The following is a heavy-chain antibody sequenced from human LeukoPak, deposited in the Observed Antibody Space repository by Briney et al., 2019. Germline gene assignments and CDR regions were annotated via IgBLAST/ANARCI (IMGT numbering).Heavy chain of an antibody. V-gene: IGHV3-21*01. CDR3: ARDQDIVVVPAALYY. D-gene: IGHD2-2*01. CDR1: GFTFSSYS. CDR2: ISSSSTYI. Sequence: SGGSLRLSCAASGFTFSSYSMNWVRQAPGKGLEWVPSISSSSTYIYYADSVKGRFTISRDNAKNSLYLQMNNLRAEDTALYYCARDQDIVVVPAALYYWGQGTLVTVSS. J-gene: IGHJ4*02.